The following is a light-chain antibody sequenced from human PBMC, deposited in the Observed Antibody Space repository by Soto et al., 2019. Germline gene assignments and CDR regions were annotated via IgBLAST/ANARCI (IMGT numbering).Light chain of an antibody. V-gene: IGKV3-15*01. CDR3: HQYNSWPPGT. CDR1: QSVSIN. J-gene: IGKJ2*01. Sequence: LLTQSPATLSVSPGERATLSCRASQSVSINLAWYQQKPGQAPRLLSYGASTSATGIPARFSGSRSGTDFTLTISSLQYEDFAVYYCHQYNSWPPGTFGQGTKVDIK. CDR2: GAS.